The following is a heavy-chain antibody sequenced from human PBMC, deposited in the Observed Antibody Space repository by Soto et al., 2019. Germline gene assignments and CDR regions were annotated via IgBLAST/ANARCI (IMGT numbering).Heavy chain of an antibody. CDR3: TAHLGEFFPLDY. J-gene: IGHJ4*01. Sequence: EVQLVESGGDFVKPGGSLRVSCAVSGFSFSNAWMSWVRQAPGKVLEWVGRIKSRADGGTTDYTAPVKGRFTISRDDSNNTVFLQMNSLKTEDTAVYYCTAHLGEFFPLDYWGQGTLVTVSS. V-gene: IGHV3-15*01. CDR2: IKSRADGGTT. D-gene: IGHD3-16*01. CDR1: GFSFSNAW.